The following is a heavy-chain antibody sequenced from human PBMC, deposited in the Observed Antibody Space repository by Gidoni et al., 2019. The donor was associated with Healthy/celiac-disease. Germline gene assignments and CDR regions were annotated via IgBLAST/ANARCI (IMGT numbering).Heavy chain of an antibody. J-gene: IGHJ3*02. CDR2: IWYDGSNK. Sequence: QVQLVESGGGVVQPGRSLRLSCAASGFTFSSSGLHWVRQAPGKGLGWVAVIWYDGSNKDYADSVKGRFTISRDNSKNTLYPQMNSLRAEDTAVYYCARDSHYYDSSGYYLGRHAFDIWGQGTMVTVSS. D-gene: IGHD3-22*01. V-gene: IGHV3-33*01. CDR1: GFTFSSSG. CDR3: ARDSHYYDSSGYYLGRHAFDI.